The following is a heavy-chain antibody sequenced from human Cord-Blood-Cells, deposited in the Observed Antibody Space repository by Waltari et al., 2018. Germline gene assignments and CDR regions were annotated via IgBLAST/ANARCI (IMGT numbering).Heavy chain of an antibody. CDR3: AREIYIDTTYYYDSSGYPLYYYYYGMDV. J-gene: IGHJ6*02. CDR1: GFTFSSYS. V-gene: IGHV3-21*01. Sequence: EVQLVESGGGLVKPGGSLRLSCAASGFTFSSYSMNWVRQAPGKGLEWVSSISSSSYIYYADSVKGRFTNSRDNAKNSLYLQMNSLRAEDTAVYYCAREIYIDTTYYYDSSGYPLYYYYYGMDVWGQGTTVTVSS. D-gene: IGHD3-22*01. CDR2: ISSSSYI.